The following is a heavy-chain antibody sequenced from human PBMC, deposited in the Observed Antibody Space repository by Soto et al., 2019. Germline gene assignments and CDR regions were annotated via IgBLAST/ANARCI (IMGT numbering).Heavy chain of an antibody. V-gene: IGHV3-30-3*01. D-gene: IGHD1-26*01. Sequence: QVQLVESGGGVVQPGRSLRLSCAASGYSFRSYAIHWVRQAPGKGLEWVALISYDGTNKYFADSVKGRFTISRDNSKNTVSLEMNSLTEEDTAVYYCAKDPVGATVPYYFDYWGQGTLVTVSS. CDR3: AKDPVGATVPYYFDY. CDR1: GYSFRSYA. CDR2: ISYDGTNK. J-gene: IGHJ4*02.